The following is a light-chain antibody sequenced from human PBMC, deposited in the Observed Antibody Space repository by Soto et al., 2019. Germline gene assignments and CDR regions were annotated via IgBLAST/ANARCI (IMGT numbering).Light chain of an antibody. CDR2: GNT. Sequence: QSVLTQPPSVSGAAGQRVTISCTGSSSNIGAGFDVHWYQHLPGTAPKLLIHGNTNRPSGVPDRFSGSKSGTSASLAITGLQTEDEAEYYCQAYDSSLSGYVFGTGTKVTVL. V-gene: IGLV1-40*01. CDR3: QAYDSSLSGYV. J-gene: IGLJ1*01. CDR1: SSNIGAGFD.